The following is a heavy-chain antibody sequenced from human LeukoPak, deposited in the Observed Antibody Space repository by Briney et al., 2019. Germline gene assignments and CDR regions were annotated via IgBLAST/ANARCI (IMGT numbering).Heavy chain of an antibody. D-gene: IGHD1-14*01. V-gene: IGHV3-74*01. J-gene: IGHJ4*02. CDR3: ARGGVNPVDH. CDR2: MNEYSTTI. Sequence: GGSLRLSCSSSGFPFNSFWVHWVRQAPGKVLVWVSDMNEYSTTIRYADSVKGRFTISRDNAKSILYLQMNNLRAEDTAMYFCARGGVNPVDHWGQGTLVTVSS. CDR1: GFPFNSFW.